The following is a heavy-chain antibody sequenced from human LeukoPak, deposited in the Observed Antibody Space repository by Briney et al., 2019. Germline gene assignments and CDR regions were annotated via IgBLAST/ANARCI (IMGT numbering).Heavy chain of an antibody. Sequence: GGSLRLSCAASGFTFSSYVMTWVRQAPGKGLEWVSSISSSSSYIYYADSEKGRFTISRDNAKNSLYLQMNTLRAEDTAAYYCARDSDVHCSGGSCTNFDYWGQGTLVTVSS. D-gene: IGHD2-15*01. CDR1: GFTFSSYV. CDR2: ISSSSSYI. V-gene: IGHV3-21*01. J-gene: IGHJ4*02. CDR3: ARDSDVHCSGGSCTNFDY.